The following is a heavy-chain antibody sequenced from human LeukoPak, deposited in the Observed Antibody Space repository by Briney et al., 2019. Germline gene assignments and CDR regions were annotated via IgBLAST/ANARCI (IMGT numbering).Heavy chain of an antibody. J-gene: IGHJ4*02. CDR3: AKASPNSGSYFDY. D-gene: IGHD1-26*01. CDR2: ISYDGSNK. V-gene: IGHV3-30*18. Sequence: GGSLRLSCAASGFTFSSYGMHWVRQAPGKGLEWVAVISYDGSNKYYADSVKGRFTISRDNSKNTLYLQTNSLRAEDTAVYYCAKASPNSGSYFDYWGQGTLVAVSS. CDR1: GFTFSSYG.